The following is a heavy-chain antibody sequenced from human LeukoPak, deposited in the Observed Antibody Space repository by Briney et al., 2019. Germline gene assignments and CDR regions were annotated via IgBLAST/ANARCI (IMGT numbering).Heavy chain of an antibody. Sequence: GGSLRLSCAVSGFTFRNYAMSWVRQGPGKGLECVSTISGSGVTTYYADSVKGRFTISRDNSKNTLYLQMNSLRAEDTAVYYCTKDPVNRPYYFDYWGQGTLVTVSS. D-gene: IGHD1-14*01. CDR3: TKDPVNRPYYFDY. CDR1: GFTFRNYA. V-gene: IGHV3-23*01. J-gene: IGHJ4*02. CDR2: ISGSGVTT.